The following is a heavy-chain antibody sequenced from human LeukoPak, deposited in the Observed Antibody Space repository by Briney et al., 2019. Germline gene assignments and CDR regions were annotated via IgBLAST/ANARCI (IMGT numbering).Heavy chain of an antibody. Sequence: GGSLRLSCAASGFTFSSYGMHWVRQAPGKGLDWVAVISYDGSNKYYADSVKGRFTISRDNSKNTLSLQMNSLRAEDTALYYCAKEWLRFDYWGQGTLVTVSS. J-gene: IGHJ4*02. CDR1: GFTFSSYG. CDR3: AKEWLRFDY. CDR2: ISYDGSNK. V-gene: IGHV3-33*05. D-gene: IGHD5-12*01.